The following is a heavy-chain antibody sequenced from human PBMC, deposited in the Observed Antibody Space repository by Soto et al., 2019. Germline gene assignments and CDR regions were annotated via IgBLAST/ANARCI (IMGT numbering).Heavy chain of an antibody. CDR1: GGSISSYY. J-gene: IGHJ4*02. CDR3: ARRYGYSFDY. D-gene: IGHD1-1*01. CDR2: IYYSVST. V-gene: IGHV4-59*08. Sequence: SETLSLTCTVSGGSISSYYWSWIRQPPGKGLEWIGYIYYSVSTNYNPSLKSRVTISVDTSKNQFSLELSSVTAADTAVYYCARRYGYSFDYWGQGTLVTVSS.